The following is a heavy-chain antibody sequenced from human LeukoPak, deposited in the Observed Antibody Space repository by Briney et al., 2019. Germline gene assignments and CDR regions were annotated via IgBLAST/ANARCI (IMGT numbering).Heavy chain of an antibody. Sequence: PGGSLRLSCAASGFTFSSYSMNWVRQAPGKGLEWVSSISSSSSYIYYADSVKGRFTISRDNAKNSLYLQMNSLRAEDTAVYYCARDRHDGDYVSYGMDVWGQGTTVTVSS. D-gene: IGHD4-17*01. V-gene: IGHV3-21*01. J-gene: IGHJ6*02. CDR2: ISSSSSYI. CDR3: ARDRHDGDYVSYGMDV. CDR1: GFTFSSYS.